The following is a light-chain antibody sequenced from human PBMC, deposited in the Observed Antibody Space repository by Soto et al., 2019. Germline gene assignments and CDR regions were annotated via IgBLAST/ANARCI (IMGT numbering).Light chain of an antibody. J-gene: IGLJ1*01. CDR2: DVS. Sequence: QSVLTQPRSVSGSPGQSVTISCTGTSSDVGGYNYVSWYQQHPGKAPKLMIFDVSKRPSGVPDRFSGTKSGSTASLTISGLQADDEADYYCCSYAGGFHVVGTGTKLTVL. CDR3: CSYAGGFHV. V-gene: IGLV2-11*01. CDR1: SSDVGGYNY.